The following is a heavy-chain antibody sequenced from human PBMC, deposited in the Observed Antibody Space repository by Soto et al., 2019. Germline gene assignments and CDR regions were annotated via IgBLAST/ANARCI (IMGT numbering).Heavy chain of an antibody. D-gene: IGHD2-21*02. CDR2: IIPFFGTA. Sequence: QVQLMQSGPEVRKPGSSVKVSCKASGGTFVSHTINWVRQTPGQGLEWVGGIIPFFGTANYAQQLLGRVTVTADDSTATAYLELSSLRSEDTAVYYCARGPMCGGDCHLPEKWGQGTLVTVSS. CDR3: ARGPMCGGDCHLPEK. CDR1: GGTFVSHT. V-gene: IGHV1-69*01. J-gene: IGHJ4*02.